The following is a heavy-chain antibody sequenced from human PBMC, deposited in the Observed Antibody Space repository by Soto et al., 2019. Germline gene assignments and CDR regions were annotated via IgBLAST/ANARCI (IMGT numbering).Heavy chain of an antibody. D-gene: IGHD6-13*01. V-gene: IGHV1-18*01. CDR1: GYTFTSYG. J-gene: IGHJ5*02. Sequence: QVQLVQSGAEVKKPGASVKVSCKASGYTFTSYGISWVRQAPGQGLEWMGWISAYNGNTNYAQKLQGRVTMTTDTSTSTADMELRSLRSDDTAVYYCASEAAAGWGRGHWFDPWGQGTLVTVSS. CDR2: ISAYNGNT. CDR3: ASEAAAGWGRGHWFDP.